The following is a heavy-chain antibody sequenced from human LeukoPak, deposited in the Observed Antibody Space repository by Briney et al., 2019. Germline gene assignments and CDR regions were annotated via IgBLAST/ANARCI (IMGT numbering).Heavy chain of an antibody. CDR2: IYQSGSP. CDR1: GYSISSGYY. D-gene: IGHD1-26*01. CDR3: ARHLWELLYYFDY. Sequence: GTLSLTCAVSGYSISSGYYWGWIRQPPGKGLEWIGSIYQSGSPYYNPCLKSRVTISLDTSKNPFSLKMSSVPAADTAVYYCARHLWELLYYFDYWGQGTLVTVSS. V-gene: IGHV4-38-2*01. J-gene: IGHJ4*02.